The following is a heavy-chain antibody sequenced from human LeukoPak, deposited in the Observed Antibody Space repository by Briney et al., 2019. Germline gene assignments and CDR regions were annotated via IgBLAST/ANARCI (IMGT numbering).Heavy chain of an antibody. CDR2: IKSDGSST. J-gene: IGHJ1*01. CDR1: GFTFSSHW. CDR3: ARDPDSSGYSTFQD. Sequence: GGSLRLSCAASGFTFSSHWMHLVRQAPGKGLVWVSRIKSDGSSTSYADSVKGRFTISRDNAKNTLYLQMNSLRAEDTAVYYCARDPDSSGYSTFQDWGQGTLVTVSS. V-gene: IGHV3-74*01. D-gene: IGHD3-22*01.